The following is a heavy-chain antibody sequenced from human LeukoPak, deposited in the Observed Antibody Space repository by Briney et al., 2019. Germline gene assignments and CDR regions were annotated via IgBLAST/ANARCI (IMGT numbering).Heavy chain of an antibody. V-gene: IGHV3-23*01. D-gene: IGHD5-12*01. Sequence: EPGGSLILSCAASEFTFSNYAMSWVRQAPGKGLERVSIIGGSGGNTDYADSVKGRFSISRGNSKNTLYLQMDSLRAEDTAVYYCARAQRGEYSGYDLYYFDCWGQGTLVTVSS. CDR2: IGGSGGNT. J-gene: IGHJ4*02. CDR3: ARAQRGEYSGYDLYYFDC. CDR1: EFTFSNYA.